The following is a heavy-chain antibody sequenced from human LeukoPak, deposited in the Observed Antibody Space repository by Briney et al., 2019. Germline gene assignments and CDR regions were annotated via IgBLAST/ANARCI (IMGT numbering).Heavy chain of an antibody. CDR1: GYTFTSYG. CDR3: ARDPLAPGYSSRWYVFSY. D-gene: IGHD6-13*01. V-gene: IGHV1-18*01. Sequence: ASVKVSCKASGYTFTSYGISWVRQAPGQGLEWMGWISAYNGNTNYAQKLQGRVTMTTDTSTSTAYMELRSLRSDDTAVYYCARDPLAPGYSSRWYVFSYWGQGTLVTVSS. CDR2: ISAYNGNT. J-gene: IGHJ4*02.